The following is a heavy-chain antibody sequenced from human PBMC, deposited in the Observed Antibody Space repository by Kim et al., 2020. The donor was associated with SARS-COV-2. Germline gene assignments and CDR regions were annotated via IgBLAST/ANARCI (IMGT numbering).Heavy chain of an antibody. CDR1: GYTFTSYT. D-gene: IGHD3-10*01. V-gene: IGHV1-3*01. Sequence: ASVKVSCKASGYTFTSYTMHWVRQAPGQRLEWMGWINAGNGNTKYSQKFEGRVTITRDTSASTVYMELSSLRSEDTAVYYCARGGGMLLWSYWGQGTLVTVSS. J-gene: IGHJ4*02. CDR2: INAGNGNT. CDR3: ARGGGMLLWSY.